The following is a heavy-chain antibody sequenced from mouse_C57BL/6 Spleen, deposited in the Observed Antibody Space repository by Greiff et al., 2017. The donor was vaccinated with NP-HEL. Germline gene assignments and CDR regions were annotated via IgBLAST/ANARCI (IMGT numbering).Heavy chain of an antibody. CDR2: IHPNSGST. CDR1: GYTFTSYC. J-gene: IGHJ2*01. D-gene: IGHD1-1*02. CDR3: ARRVGVDY. V-gene: IGHV1-64*01. Sequence: QVQLQQPGAELVKPGASVKLSCKASGYTFTSYCMPWVKQRPGQGLEWIGMIHPNSGSTNYNEKFKSKATLTVDKSASTAYMQLSSLTSEDSAVYYCARRVGVDYWGQGTTLTVSS.